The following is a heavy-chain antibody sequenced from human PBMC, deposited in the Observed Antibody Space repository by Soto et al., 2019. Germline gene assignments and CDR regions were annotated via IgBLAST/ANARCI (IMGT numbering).Heavy chain of an antibody. CDR3: ARLLWSRGDWFDP. CDR1: GGSISSYY. D-gene: IGHD3-10*01. V-gene: IGHV4-59*08. CDR2: IYYSGST. J-gene: IGHJ5*02. Sequence: SETLSLTCTVSGGSISSYYWSWTRQPPGKGLEWIGYIYYSGSTNYNPSLKSRVTISVDTSKNQFSLKLSSVTAADTAVYYCARLLWSRGDWFDPWGQGTLVTVSS.